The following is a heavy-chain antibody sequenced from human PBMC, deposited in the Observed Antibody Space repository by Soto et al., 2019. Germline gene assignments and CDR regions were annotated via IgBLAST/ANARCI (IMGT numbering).Heavy chain of an antibody. V-gene: IGHV1-3*01. J-gene: IGHJ6*01. CDR3: ARGGAARDYYGMDV. CDR1: GYTFTSYA. D-gene: IGHD6-6*01. Sequence: VGSVKVSCKASGYTFTSYAMHLVRQAPGQRLEWMGWINAGNGNTKYSQKFQGRVTITRDTSASTAYMELSSLRSEDTAVYYCARGGAARDYYGMDVWGQGTTVTVSS. CDR2: INAGNGNT.